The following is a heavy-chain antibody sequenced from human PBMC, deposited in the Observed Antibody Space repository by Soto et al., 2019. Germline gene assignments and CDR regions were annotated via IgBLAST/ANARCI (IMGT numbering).Heavy chain of an antibody. D-gene: IGHD3-22*01. Sequence: EVQLLESGGGLVQPEGSLRLSCAASGFTFSSYAMSWVRQAPGKGLEWVSAISGSGGSTYYADSVKGRFTISRDNSKNTLYLQMNSLRAEDTAVYYCAKDFVYDSSGYYLSWDYWGQGTLVTVSS. CDR3: AKDFVYDSSGYYLSWDY. CDR2: ISGSGGST. CDR1: GFTFSSYA. V-gene: IGHV3-23*01. J-gene: IGHJ4*02.